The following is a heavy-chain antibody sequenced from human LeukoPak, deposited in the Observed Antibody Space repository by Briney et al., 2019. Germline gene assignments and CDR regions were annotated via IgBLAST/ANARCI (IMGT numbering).Heavy chain of an antibody. V-gene: IGHV3-21*01. J-gene: IGHJ3*02. Sequence: PGGSLRLSCAASGFTFSSYSMNWVRQAPGKGLEWVSSISTSSSYIYYADSVKGRFTISRDNAKNSFYLQMNRLRAEDTAVYYCVRDVGSATMYESAFDIWGQGTMVTVSS. D-gene: IGHD3-10*02. CDR2: ISTSSSYI. CDR3: VRDVGSATMYESAFDI. CDR1: GFTFSSYS.